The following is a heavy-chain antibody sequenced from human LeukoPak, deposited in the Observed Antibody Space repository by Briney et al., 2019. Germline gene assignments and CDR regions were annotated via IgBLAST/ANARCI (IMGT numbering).Heavy chain of an antibody. J-gene: IGHJ4*02. D-gene: IGHD3-22*01. Sequence: ASVKVSCKASGYTFTGYYMHWVRQAPGQGLEWMGWINPNSGGTNYAQKFQGRVTMTRDTSISTAYMELSRLGSDDTAVYYCARDTYYYDSSGILESGYWGQGTLVTVSS. V-gene: IGHV1-2*02. CDR1: GYTFTGYY. CDR3: ARDTYYYDSSGILESGY. CDR2: INPNSGGT.